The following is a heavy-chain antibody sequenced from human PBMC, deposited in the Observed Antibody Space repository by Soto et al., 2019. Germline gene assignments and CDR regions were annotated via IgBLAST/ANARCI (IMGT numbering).Heavy chain of an antibody. D-gene: IGHD6-13*01. CDR3: ARGYSSSWTWDYYYGMDV. Sequence: QVQLVQSGAEVKKPGSSVKVSCKASGGTFSSYAISWVRQAPGQGLEWMGGIIPIFGTANYAQKFQGRVTITADKSTSTAYMELSSLRSEDTAVYYCARGYSSSWTWDYYYGMDVWGQGTTVTVSS. J-gene: IGHJ6*02. CDR2: IIPIFGTA. CDR1: GGTFSSYA. V-gene: IGHV1-69*06.